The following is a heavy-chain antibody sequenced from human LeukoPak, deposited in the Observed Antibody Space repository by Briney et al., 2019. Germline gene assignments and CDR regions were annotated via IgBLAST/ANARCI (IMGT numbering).Heavy chain of an antibody. CDR3: TTDLSELDDSGYYAKYFHH. CDR1: GFTFSKVW. CDR2: IKSKADGGTI. Sequence: AGGSLRLSCAASGFTFSKVWMSWVRQAPGKGLEWVGRIKSKADGGTIDYAAPVKGGFTISRDDSKDTLFLQMNSLKTEDTAVYYCTTDLSELDDSGYYAKYFHHWGQGTLVSVSS. V-gene: IGHV3-15*01. J-gene: IGHJ1*01. D-gene: IGHD3-22*01.